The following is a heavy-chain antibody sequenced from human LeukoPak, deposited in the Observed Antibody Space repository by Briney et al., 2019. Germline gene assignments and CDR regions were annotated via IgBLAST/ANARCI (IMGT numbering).Heavy chain of an antibody. CDR2: MNPNSGNT. Sequence: ASVKVSCKASGYTFTSYDINWVRQATGQGLGWMGWMNPNSGNTGYAQKFQGRVTMTRNTSISTAYMELSSLRSEDTAVYYCARRRLLWFGEFTSRVNWFDPWGQGTLVTVSS. CDR1: GYTFTSYD. J-gene: IGHJ5*02. CDR3: ARRRLLWFGEFTSRVNWFDP. D-gene: IGHD3-10*01. V-gene: IGHV1-8*01.